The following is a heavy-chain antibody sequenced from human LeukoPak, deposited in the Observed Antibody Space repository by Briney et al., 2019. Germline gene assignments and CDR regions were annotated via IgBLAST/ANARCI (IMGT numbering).Heavy chain of an antibody. CDR3: ARGHYDSSGYYYPNWFDP. Sequence: ASVKVSCKASGYTFTSYDTNWVRQATGQGLEWMGWMNPNSGNTGYAQKFQGRVTMTRNTSISTAYMELSSLRSEDTAVYYCARGHYDSSGYYYPNWFDPWGQGTLVTVSS. CDR1: GYTFTSYD. J-gene: IGHJ5*02. D-gene: IGHD3-22*01. V-gene: IGHV1-8*01. CDR2: MNPNSGNT.